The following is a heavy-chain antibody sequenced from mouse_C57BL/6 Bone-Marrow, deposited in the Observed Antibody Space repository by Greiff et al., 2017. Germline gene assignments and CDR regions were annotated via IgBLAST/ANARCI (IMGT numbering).Heavy chain of an antibody. CDR1: GFNIKDDY. CDR2: IDPENGDT. V-gene: IGHV14-4*01. Sequence: EVQLQQSGAELVRPGASVKLSCTASGFNIKDDYMHWVKQRPEQGLEWIGWIDPENGDTEYASKFQGKATITADTSSNTAYLQLSSLTSEDTAVYYCTTTTVVDMDYGGQGTTVTVTS. CDR3: TTTTVVDMDY. J-gene: IGHJ4*01. D-gene: IGHD1-1*01.